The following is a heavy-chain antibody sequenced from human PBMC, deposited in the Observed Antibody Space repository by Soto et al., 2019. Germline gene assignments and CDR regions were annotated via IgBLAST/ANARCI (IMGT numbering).Heavy chain of an antibody. V-gene: IGHV1-69*13. CDR3: ASPLGMYYYYGMDV. Sequence: SVKVSCKASGGTFSSYAISWVRQAPGQGLEWMGGIIPIFGTANYAQKFQGRVTITADESTSTAYMELSSLRSEDTAVYYCASPLGMYYYYGMDVWGQGTTVTVSS. J-gene: IGHJ6*02. CDR2: IIPIFGTA. D-gene: IGHD7-27*01. CDR1: GGTFSSYA.